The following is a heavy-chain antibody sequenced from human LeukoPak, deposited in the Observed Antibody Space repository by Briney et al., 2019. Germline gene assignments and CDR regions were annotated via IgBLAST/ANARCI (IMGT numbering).Heavy chain of an antibody. CDR3: ARKATMVRGVIADAFDI. J-gene: IGHJ3*02. CDR2: IIPIFGTK. V-gene: IGHV1-69*13. CDR1: GGTFSSYA. Sequence: ASVKVSCKASGGTFSSYAISWVRQAPGQGLEWMGGIIPIFGTKNYAQKFQGRVTITADESTSTAYMELSSLRSEDTAVYYCARKATMVRGVIADAFDIWGQGTMVTVSS. D-gene: IGHD3-10*01.